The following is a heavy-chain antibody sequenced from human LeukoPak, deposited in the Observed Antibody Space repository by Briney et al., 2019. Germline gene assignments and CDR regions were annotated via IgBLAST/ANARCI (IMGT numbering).Heavy chain of an antibody. V-gene: IGHV4-4*02. D-gene: IGHD5-12*01. Sequence: PSGTLSLTCAVSGGSISSENWWTWVRQPPGKGLEWIGEIYHSGNTNYNPSLRSRVTLSVDKSKNQFSLKLSSVTAADTAVYYCARGPSVAAHLDYWGQGTLVTVSS. CDR2: IYHSGNT. CDR3: ARGPSVAAHLDY. CDR1: GGSISSENW. J-gene: IGHJ4*02.